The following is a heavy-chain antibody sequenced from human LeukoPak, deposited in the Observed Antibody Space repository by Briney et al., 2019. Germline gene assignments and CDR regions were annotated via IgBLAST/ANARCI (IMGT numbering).Heavy chain of an antibody. J-gene: IGHJ4*02. V-gene: IGHV3-30*18. Sequence: HPGRSLRLSCAASGFTFSSYGMHWVRQAPGKGLEWVAVISYDGSNKYYADSVKGRFTISRDNSKNTLYLQMNSLRAEDTAVYYCAKDPEPAAAGSYYLDYWGQGTLVTVSS. CDR1: GFTFSSYG. CDR3: AKDPEPAAAGSYYLDY. CDR2: ISYDGSNK. D-gene: IGHD6-13*01.